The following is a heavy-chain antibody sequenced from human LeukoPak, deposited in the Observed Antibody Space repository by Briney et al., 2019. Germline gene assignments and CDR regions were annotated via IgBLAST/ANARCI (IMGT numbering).Heavy chain of an antibody. J-gene: IGHJ4*02. Sequence: ASVKVSCKASGYTFTGYYMHWVRQAPGQGLEWMGWINPNSGGTNYAQKFQGRVTMTRDTSISTAYMELSRLRSDDTAVYYCARDVYYYDSSGDFDYWGQGTLVTVSS. D-gene: IGHD3-22*01. CDR3: ARDVYYYDSSGDFDY. CDR1: GYTFTGYY. V-gene: IGHV1-2*02. CDR2: INPNSGGT.